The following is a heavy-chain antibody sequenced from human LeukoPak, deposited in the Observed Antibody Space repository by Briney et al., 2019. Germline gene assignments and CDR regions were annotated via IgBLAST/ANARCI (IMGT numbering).Heavy chain of an antibody. CDR3: AREAIVRGDCFDY. CDR1: GFTLSSYW. D-gene: IGHD3-10*01. J-gene: IGHJ4*02. V-gene: IGHV3-74*01. Sequence: GGSLRLSCAASGFTLSSYWMHWVRQAPGKGLVWVSRINSDGSSTRYADSVKGRFTISRDNAKNTLYPQMNSLRAEDTPVYYCAREAIVRGDCFDYWGQGTLVTVSS. CDR2: INSDGSST.